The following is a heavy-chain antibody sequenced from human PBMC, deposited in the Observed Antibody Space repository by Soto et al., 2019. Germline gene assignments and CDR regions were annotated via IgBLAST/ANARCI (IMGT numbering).Heavy chain of an antibody. CDR1: GYTFDSDG. V-gene: IGHV1-18*01. CDR3: ARAGLVVDELAH. Sequence: QVQLVQSGAEVKKPGASVEVSCKASGYTFDSDGISWVRQAPGQGPEWMGWISAYNDDTYYAQNFQDRVTMTTDILTKTAYMEVRSLQPDDTAVYYCARAGLVVDELAHWGQGTLISVSS. D-gene: IGHD3-10*01. CDR2: ISAYNDDT. J-gene: IGHJ4*02.